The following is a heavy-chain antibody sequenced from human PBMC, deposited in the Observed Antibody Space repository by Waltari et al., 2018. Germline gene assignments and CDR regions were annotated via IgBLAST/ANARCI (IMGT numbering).Heavy chain of an antibody. Sequence: EVQLVESGGGLVQPGGSLRLSCAASGFTFSSYWMSWVRQAPGKGREWGANRKQDGSEKYYVDSVKGRFTISRDNAKNSLYLQMNSLRAEDTAVYYCARDPIAADAFDIWGQGTMVTVSS. CDR3: ARDPIAADAFDI. V-gene: IGHV3-7*01. D-gene: IGHD2-21*01. CDR1: GFTFSSYW. CDR2: RKQDGSEK. J-gene: IGHJ3*02.